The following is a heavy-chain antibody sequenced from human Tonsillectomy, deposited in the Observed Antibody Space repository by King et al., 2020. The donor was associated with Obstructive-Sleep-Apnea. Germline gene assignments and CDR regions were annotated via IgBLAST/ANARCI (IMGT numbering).Heavy chain of an antibody. Sequence: VQLQESGPALVKPSQTLSLSCTVSGGSISSGDYYWSWIRQPPGKGLEWIGYIYYSGSTYYNPSLKSRVTMSVDTSKNQFSLNLSSVTAADTAVYYCVAEQWLAQYYFDYWGQGTLVTVSS. CDR1: GGSISSGDYY. D-gene: IGHD6-19*01. CDR2: IYYSGST. CDR3: VAEQWLAQYYFDY. J-gene: IGHJ4*02. V-gene: IGHV4-30-4*01.